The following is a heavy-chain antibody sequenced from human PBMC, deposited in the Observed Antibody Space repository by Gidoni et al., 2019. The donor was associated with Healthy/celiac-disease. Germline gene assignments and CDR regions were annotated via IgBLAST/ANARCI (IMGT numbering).Heavy chain of an antibody. V-gene: IGHV1-46*01. CDR3: ARVQSRGYCSSTSCPVGMDV. Sequence: QVQLVQSGAEVKKPGASVKVSCKASGYTFTSYYMHWVRQAPGQGLEWMGIINPSGGSTSYAQKFQGRVTMTRDTSTSTVYMELSSLRSEDTAVYYCARVQSRGYCSSTSCPVGMDVWGQGTTVTVSS. CDR2: INPSGGST. J-gene: IGHJ6*02. D-gene: IGHD2-2*01. CDR1: GYTFTSYY.